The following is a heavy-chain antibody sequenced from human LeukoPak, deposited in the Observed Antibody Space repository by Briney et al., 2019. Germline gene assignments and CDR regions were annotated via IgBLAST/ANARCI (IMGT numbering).Heavy chain of an antibody. CDR1: GFTFSSYG. CDR2: ISYDRSNK. V-gene: IGHV3-30*18. J-gene: IGHJ6*02. CDR3: AKVIPYCSGGSCYHSFYYGMDV. D-gene: IGHD2-15*01. Sequence: GGSLRLSCAASGFTFSSYGMHWVRQAQGQGLERVAVISYDRSNKYYADSVKGRFTISRDNSKNTLYLQMNSLRAEDTAVYYCAKVIPYCSGGSCYHSFYYGMDVWGQGTTVTVSS.